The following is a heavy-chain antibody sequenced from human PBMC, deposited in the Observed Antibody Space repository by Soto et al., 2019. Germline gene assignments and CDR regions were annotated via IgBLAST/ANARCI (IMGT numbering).Heavy chain of an antibody. V-gene: IGHV3-33*01. J-gene: IGHJ6*02. CDR1: GFTFSSFG. D-gene: IGHD3-3*01. CDR3: ARDASYYSLWSGYYPSRDGMDV. CDR2: IWYDGSKK. Sequence: GGSLRLSCAASGFTFSSFGMHWVRQAPGKGLEWVSLIWYDGSKKSYGDSVKGRFTISRDNSRNTVYLQMNSLRADDTAVYYCARDASYYSLWSGYYPSRDGMDVWGQGTTVTVS.